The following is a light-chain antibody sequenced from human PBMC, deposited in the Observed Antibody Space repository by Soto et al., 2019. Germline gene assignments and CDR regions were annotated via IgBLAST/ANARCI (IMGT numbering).Light chain of an antibody. CDR3: SSFAGANIWV. CDR1: TSDVGGYEY. V-gene: IGLV2-8*01. J-gene: IGLJ3*02. Sequence: QSALTQPPSASGSPGQSVTISCTGSTSDVGGYEYVSWYQQHPGKAPKLMIFEVNKRPSGVPNRFSGSKSGNTASLTVSGLRSEDEASYYCSSFAGANIWVFGGGTKLTVL. CDR2: EVN.